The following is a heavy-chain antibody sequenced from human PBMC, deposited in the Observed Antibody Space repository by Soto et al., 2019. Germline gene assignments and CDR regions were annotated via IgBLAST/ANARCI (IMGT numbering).Heavy chain of an antibody. V-gene: IGHV4-31*03. J-gene: IGHJ5*02. Sequence: QVHLQESGPGLVKPSQTLSLTCSVSGGSIDSGGYYWNWIRQLPGKGLDWIGYVSYSGSTYYNPSFKSRFTIVVDTPKNQFSRKLSAVTAAETAVYYCARGRRGNYGYRWLDTWCQGTLVTVSS. D-gene: IGHD5-18*01. CDR3: ARGRRGNYGYRWLDT. CDR1: GGSIDSGGYY. CDR2: VSYSGST.